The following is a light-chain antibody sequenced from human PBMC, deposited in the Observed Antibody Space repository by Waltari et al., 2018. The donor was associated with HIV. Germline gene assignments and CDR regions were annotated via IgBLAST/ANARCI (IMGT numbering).Light chain of an antibody. J-gene: IGLJ1*01. CDR2: DVS. CDR3: SSYTSSSTSHV. CDR1: TRPVGGYNY. V-gene: IGLV2-14*01. Sequence: QSALTQPASVSGSPGQSITISCTGTTRPVGGYNYLSCYQQHPGKAPKLMIYDVSNRPSGVSNRFSGSKSGNTASLTISGLQAEDEADYYCSSYTSSSTSHVFGTGTKVTVL.